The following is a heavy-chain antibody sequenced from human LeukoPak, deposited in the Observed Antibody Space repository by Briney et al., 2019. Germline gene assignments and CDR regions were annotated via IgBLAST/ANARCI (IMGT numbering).Heavy chain of an antibody. J-gene: IGHJ1*01. D-gene: IGHD2-2*01. CDR2: ISSSGGST. CDR1: GFTFSSYA. Sequence: GGSLRLSCAASGFTFSSYAMSWVRQAPGKGLEWVSAISSSGGSTYYADSVKGRFTISRDNSKNTLYLQMNSLRAEDTAVYYCANVVVPAAINEYFQHWGQGTLVTVSS. CDR3: ANVVVPAAINEYFQH. V-gene: IGHV3-23*01.